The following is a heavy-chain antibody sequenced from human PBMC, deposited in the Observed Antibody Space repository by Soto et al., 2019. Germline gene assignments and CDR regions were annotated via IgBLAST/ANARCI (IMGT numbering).Heavy chain of an antibody. V-gene: IGHV4-31*06. CDR2: VSSSGNS. D-gene: IGHD1-26*01. J-gene: IGHJ4*02. CDR1: GDSISSATHY. CDR3: VGRLTSIYNYSDS. Sequence: SETLSLTCTVSGDSISSATHYWNWIRHHPGKGLEWIGYVSSSGNSYYSPSLKSRVFMSVDTSKNLFSLKLSSVTAADTAIYYSVGRLTSIYNYSDSWGQGTQVTV.